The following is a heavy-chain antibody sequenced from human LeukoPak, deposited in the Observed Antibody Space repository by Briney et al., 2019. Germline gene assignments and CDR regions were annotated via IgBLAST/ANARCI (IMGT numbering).Heavy chain of an antibody. J-gene: IGHJ6*02. CDR2: IYYSGST. V-gene: IGHV4-61*01. CDR1: GGSVSSGSYY. CDR3: AREDGCGGDCYRNYYYYGMDV. D-gene: IGHD2-21*02. Sequence: SETLSLTCTVSGGSVSSGSYYWSWIRQPPGKGLEWIGYIYYSGSTNYNPSLKSLVTISVDTSKNQFSLKLSSVTAADTAVYYCAREDGCGGDCYRNYYYYGMDVWGQGTTVTVSS.